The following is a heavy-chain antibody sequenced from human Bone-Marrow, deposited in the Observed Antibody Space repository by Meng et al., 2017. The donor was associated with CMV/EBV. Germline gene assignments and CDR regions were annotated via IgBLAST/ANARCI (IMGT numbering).Heavy chain of an antibody. V-gene: IGHV5-51*01. D-gene: IGHD2-2*02. CDR2: TYPGDSET. CDR3: ARVPGYCSSASCYKGPLDY. J-gene: IGHJ4*02. Sequence: FINYWIAWVRPMPGKGLEWMGITYPGDSETRYSPSFQGHVTISADTSISTAYLQWSSLKASDTAMYYCARVPGYCSSASCYKGPLDYWGQGTLVTVSS. CDR1: FINYW.